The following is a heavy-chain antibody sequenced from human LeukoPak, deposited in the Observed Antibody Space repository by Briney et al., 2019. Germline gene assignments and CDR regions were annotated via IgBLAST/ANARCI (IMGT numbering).Heavy chain of an antibody. D-gene: IGHD5-24*01. Sequence: SETLSLTCTVSSGSISSYYWNWIRQPPGKELEWIGYIYYSGSTYYNPSLKSRVTISVDRSKNQFSLKLSSVTAADTAVYYCARAAVSTAPIGFDYWGQGTLVTVSS. CDR2: IYYSGST. CDR1: SGSISSYY. J-gene: IGHJ4*02. V-gene: IGHV4-59*12. CDR3: ARAAVSTAPIGFDY.